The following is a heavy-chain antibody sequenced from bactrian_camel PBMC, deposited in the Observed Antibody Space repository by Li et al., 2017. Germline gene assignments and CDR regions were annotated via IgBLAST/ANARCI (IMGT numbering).Heavy chain of an antibody. V-gene: IGHV3S1*01. CDR2: IHTGGKKS. D-gene: IGHD6*01. CDR3: ATEIPNGGGWSQRSFNF. CDR1: DYVTSSTYC. Sequence: QLVESGGGSVQTGGSLILSCDASDYVTSSTYCLGWFRPTPGKEREGIAVIHTGGKKSYVTDSVKGRFTISRDNAKNTLYLEMASLRSEDTAVYYCATEIPNGGGWSQRSFNFWGQGTQVTVS. J-gene: IGHJ4*01.